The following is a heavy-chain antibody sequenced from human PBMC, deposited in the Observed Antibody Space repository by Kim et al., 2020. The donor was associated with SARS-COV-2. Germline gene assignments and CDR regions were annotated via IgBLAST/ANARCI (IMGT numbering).Heavy chain of an antibody. J-gene: IGHJ6*02. V-gene: IGHV4-61*01. CDR1: GGSVSSGFYY. D-gene: IGHD3-3*02. CDR3: ARGGILQMYYYYYGMDV. CDR2: IYYSGST. Sequence: SETLSLTCTVSGGSVSSGFYYWSWIRQPPGKGLEWIGYIYYSGSTNYNPSLKSRVTISLDTSKNQFSLKLSSVTAADTAVYYCARGGILQMYYYYYGMDVWGQGTTVTVSS.